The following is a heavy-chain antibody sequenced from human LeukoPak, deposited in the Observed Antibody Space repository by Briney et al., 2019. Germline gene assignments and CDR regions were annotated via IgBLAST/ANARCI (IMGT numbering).Heavy chain of an antibody. V-gene: IGHV4-59*01. Sequence: SETLSLTCTVSGGSISSYYWSWIRQPPGKGLEWIGYIYYSGSTNYNPSLKSRVTISVDTSKNQFSLKLSSVTAADTAVYYCARSSAGNYYDFWSGPGQYYNWFDPWGQGTLVTVSS. CDR3: ARSSAGNYYDFWSGPGQYYNWFDP. CDR1: GGSISSYY. D-gene: IGHD3-3*01. CDR2: IYYSGST. J-gene: IGHJ5*02.